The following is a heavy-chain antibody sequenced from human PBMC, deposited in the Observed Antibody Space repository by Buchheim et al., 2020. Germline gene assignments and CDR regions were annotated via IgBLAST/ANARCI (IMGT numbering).Heavy chain of an antibody. CDR1: GGSISSYY. V-gene: IGHV4-59*01. CDR3: ARENGEYYYDSSGYIDY. Sequence: QVQLQESGPGLVKPSETLSLTCTVSGGSISSYYWSWIRQPPGKGLEWIGYIYYSGSTNYNPSLKSRVTISVDTSKNQFSLKLSSVTAADTAVYYCARENGEYYYDSSGYIDYWGQGTL. CDR2: IYYSGST. D-gene: IGHD3-22*01. J-gene: IGHJ4*02.